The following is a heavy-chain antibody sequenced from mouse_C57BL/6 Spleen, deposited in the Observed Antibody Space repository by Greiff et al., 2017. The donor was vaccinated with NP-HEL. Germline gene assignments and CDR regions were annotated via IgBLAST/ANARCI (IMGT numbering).Heavy chain of an antibody. CDR2: INYDGSST. Sequence: EVNLVESEGGLVQPGSSMKLSCTASGFTFSDYYMAWVRQVPEQGLEWVANINYDGSSTYYLDSLKSRFIISRDNAKNILYLQMSRLKSEDTATYYCARGGYLWYFDVWGTGTTVTVSS. J-gene: IGHJ1*03. CDR1: GFTFSDYY. V-gene: IGHV5-16*01. D-gene: IGHD2-2*01. CDR3: ARGGYLWYFDV.